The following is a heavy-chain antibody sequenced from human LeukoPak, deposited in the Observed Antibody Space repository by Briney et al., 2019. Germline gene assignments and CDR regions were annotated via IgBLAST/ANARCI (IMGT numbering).Heavy chain of an antibody. V-gene: IGHV3-33*01. CDR3: ARLAYTYGSLDY. Sequence: GRSLRLSCAASGFTFNSYDMHWVRQAPGKGLEWVALIRSDGSNKYYAESVKGRFSISRDNSTNTLYLQMNSLRVEDTAVCYCARLAYTYGSLDYWGQGTLVTVSS. D-gene: IGHD5-18*01. J-gene: IGHJ4*02. CDR2: IRSDGSNK. CDR1: GFTFNSYD.